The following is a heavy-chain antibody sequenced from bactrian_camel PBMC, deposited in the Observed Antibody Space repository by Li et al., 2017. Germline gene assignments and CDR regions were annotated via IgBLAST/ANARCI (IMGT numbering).Heavy chain of an antibody. J-gene: IGHJ4*01. D-gene: IGHD4*01. CDR3: AADTWSSFSDCKVFQTDRHRYV. CDR2: TRNGGDR. Sequence: HVQLVESGGGSVEPGDSRRLACVESGYTNVAYCMGWFRRAPGMQREAVAAQVTRNGGDRTYADSVVGRFTNSQANDANTVELQMTNLNPGDTATYFCAADTWSSFSDCKVFQTDRHRYVWGQGTQVTVS. CDR1: GYTNVAYC. V-gene: IGHV3S55*01.